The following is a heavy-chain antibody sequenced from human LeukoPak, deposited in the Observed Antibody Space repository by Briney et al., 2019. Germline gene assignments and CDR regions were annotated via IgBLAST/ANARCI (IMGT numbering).Heavy chain of an antibody. Sequence: SETLSLTCTVSGGSISSSGHYWGWIRQPPGKGLEWIGTIYCSGSTYYNPPLKSRVTTSVDTSKNQFSLKLSSVTAADTAVYYCARLSWQQLVGAFDYWGQGTLVTVSS. J-gene: IGHJ4*02. CDR1: GGSISSSGHY. D-gene: IGHD6-13*01. CDR3: ARLSWQQLVGAFDY. CDR2: IYCSGST. V-gene: IGHV4-39*01.